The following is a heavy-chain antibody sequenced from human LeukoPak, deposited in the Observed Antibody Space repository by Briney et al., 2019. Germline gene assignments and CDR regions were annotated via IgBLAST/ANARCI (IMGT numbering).Heavy chain of an antibody. D-gene: IGHD1-20*01. CDR3: ARDLTGTGDY. V-gene: IGHV3-23*01. CDR2: ISGSGVST. CDR1: GFRFSSYA. Sequence: GGSLRLSCAASGFRFSSYAMSWVRQAPGKGLEWVSAISGSGVSTYYADSVKGRFTVSRDNSKNTLYLQMNSLRAEDTALYYCARDLTGTGDYWGQGTLVTVSS. J-gene: IGHJ4*02.